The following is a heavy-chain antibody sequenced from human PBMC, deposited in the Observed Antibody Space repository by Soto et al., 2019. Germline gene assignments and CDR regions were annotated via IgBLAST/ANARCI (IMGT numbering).Heavy chain of an antibody. CDR1: GFTFSNYG. Sequence: QVQLVESGGGVVQPGRSLRLSCAASGFTFSNYGMHWVRQAPGKGLEWVAIIWDDGSDRFYADSVKGRVTISRDTSKNTLYLQMASLRAEETAVSDWARREGYYIDYWGQGTLVTVAA. V-gene: IGHV3-33*01. J-gene: IGHJ4*02. CDR2: IWDDGSDR. CDR3: ARREGYYIDY.